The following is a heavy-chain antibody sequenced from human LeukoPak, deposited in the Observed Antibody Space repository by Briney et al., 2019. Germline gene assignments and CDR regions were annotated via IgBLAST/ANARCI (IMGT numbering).Heavy chain of an antibody. Sequence: SETLSLTCTVSGASISSSRYFWGWIRQPPGKGLEWIGSIYYSGSTYYNPSLKSRVTISVDTSKNQFSLKLSSVTAADTAVYYCARQLLRYFDWFGGAFDIWGQGTMVTVSS. CDR1: GASISSSRYF. J-gene: IGHJ3*02. CDR3: ARQLLRYFDWFGGAFDI. V-gene: IGHV4-39*01. D-gene: IGHD3-9*01. CDR2: IYYSGST.